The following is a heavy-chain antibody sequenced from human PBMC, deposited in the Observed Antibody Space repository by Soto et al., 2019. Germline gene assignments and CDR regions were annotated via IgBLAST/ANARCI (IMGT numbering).Heavy chain of an antibody. CDR3: AREAGYYYDSSGYHRAFDS. CDR2: ISYDGSNK. Sequence: LRPSCPVYVFPLTRTGRPWAASSDGKGTQWVAVISYDGSNKYYADSVKGRFTISRDNSKNTLYLQMNSLRAEDTAVYYCAREAGYYYDSSGYHRAFDSWGQGTMLTVS. J-gene: IGHJ3*02. D-gene: IGHD3-22*01. CDR1: VFPLTRTG. V-gene: IGHV3-30*03.